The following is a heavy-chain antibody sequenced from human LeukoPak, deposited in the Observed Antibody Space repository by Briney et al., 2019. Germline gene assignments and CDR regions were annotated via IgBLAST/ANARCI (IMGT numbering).Heavy chain of an antibody. J-gene: IGHJ4*02. CDR1: GFTFSSYS. CDR2: ISSSSSYI. CDR3: AKDEAAAGPFEY. V-gene: IGHV3-21*04. Sequence: GGSLRLSCAASGFTFSSYSMNWVRQAPGKGLEWVSSISSSSSYIYYADSVKGRFTIFIDNSKNTLYLQMNSLRAEDTAVYYRAKDEAAAGPFEYWGQGTLVTVSS. D-gene: IGHD6-25*01.